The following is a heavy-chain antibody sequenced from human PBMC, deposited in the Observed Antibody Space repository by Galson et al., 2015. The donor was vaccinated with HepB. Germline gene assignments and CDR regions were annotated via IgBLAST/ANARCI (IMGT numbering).Heavy chain of an antibody. J-gene: IGHJ4*02. D-gene: IGHD5-18*01. CDR2: ISGSGGST. V-gene: IGHV3-23*01. CDR1: GFTFSSYA. CDR3: ARASGYGSGRFDY. Sequence: SLRLSCAASGFTFSSYAMSWVRQAPGKGLEWVSAISGSGGSTYYADSVKGRFTISRDNSKNTLYLQMNSLRAEDTAVYYCARASGYGSGRFDYWGQGTLVTVSS.